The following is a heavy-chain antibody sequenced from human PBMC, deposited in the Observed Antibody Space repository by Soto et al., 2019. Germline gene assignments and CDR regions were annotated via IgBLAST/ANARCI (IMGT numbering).Heavy chain of an antibody. CDR3: ARDEDAPHSGYDNFDY. V-gene: IGHV3-11*01. D-gene: IGHD5-12*01. CDR2: ISSSGSTI. Sequence: PGGSLRLSCAASGFIFSSYAMSWVRQTPGKGLEWVPYISSSGSTIYYADSVKGRFTISRDNAKNSLYLQMNSLRAEDTAVYYCARDEDAPHSGYDNFDYWGQGTLVTVSS. CDR1: GFIFSSYA. J-gene: IGHJ4*02.